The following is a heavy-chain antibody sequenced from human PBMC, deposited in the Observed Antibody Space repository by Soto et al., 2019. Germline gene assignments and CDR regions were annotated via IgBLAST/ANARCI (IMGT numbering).Heavy chain of an antibody. Sequence: LRLSCVASEFTFSSYWMHWVRQVPGKGLVWVSRLNEDGSFTTYADSVKGRFTISRDNAKKTLYLQTNSLRAEDTAVYYCARDLSGRAVVWGQGTTVTVSS. V-gene: IGHV3-74*01. J-gene: IGHJ6*02. CDR2: LNEDGSFT. CDR1: EFTFSSYW. D-gene: IGHD3-10*01. CDR3: ARDLSGRAVV.